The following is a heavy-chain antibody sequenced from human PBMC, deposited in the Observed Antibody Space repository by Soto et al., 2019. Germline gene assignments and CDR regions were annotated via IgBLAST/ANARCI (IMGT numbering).Heavy chain of an antibody. V-gene: IGHV4-4*02. J-gene: IGHJ4*02. Sequence: LSLTCAVSGGSISSSNWWSWVRQPPGKGLEWIGEIYHSGSTNYNPSLKSRVTISVDKSKNQFSLKLSSVTAADTAVYYCARQNYGSGSYTFDYWGQGTLVTVSS. D-gene: IGHD3-10*01. CDR3: ARQNYGSGSYTFDY. CDR2: IYHSGST. CDR1: GGSISSSNW.